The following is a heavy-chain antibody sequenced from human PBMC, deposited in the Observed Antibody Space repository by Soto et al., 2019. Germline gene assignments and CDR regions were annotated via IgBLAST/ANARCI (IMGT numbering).Heavy chain of an antibody. V-gene: IGHV3-30-3*01. J-gene: IGHJ6*02. Sequence: QVQLVESGGGVVQPGRSLRLSCAASGFTFSSYAMHWVRQAPGKGLEGVAVISYDGSNKYYADSVKGRFTISRDNSKNTLYLQMNSLRAEDTAVYYCARGSGAPIGITIFGVVILYGMDVWGQGTTVTVSS. CDR1: GFTFSSYA. CDR3: ARGSGAPIGITIFGVVILYGMDV. D-gene: IGHD3-3*01. CDR2: ISYDGSNK.